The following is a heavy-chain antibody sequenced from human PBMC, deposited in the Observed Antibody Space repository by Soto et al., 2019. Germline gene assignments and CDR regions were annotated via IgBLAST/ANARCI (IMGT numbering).Heavy chain of an antibody. D-gene: IGHD1-26*01. CDR2: INPSNEIT. Sequence: SAKVSFKNSSYTFIAYYVHWARRAPGRGFQWLGWINPSNEITTFSEFFRGRITMTRDTSTNTVHMELNRLTSDDTAVYYCMRGGWGDSPIDYWGQGTQVTVSS. V-gene: IGHV1-2*02. CDR3: MRGGWGDSPIDY. CDR1: SYTFIAYY. J-gene: IGHJ4*02.